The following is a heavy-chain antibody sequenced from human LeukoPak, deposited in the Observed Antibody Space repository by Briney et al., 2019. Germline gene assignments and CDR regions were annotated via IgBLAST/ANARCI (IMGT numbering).Heavy chain of an antibody. CDR3: ARVPPYYDFWSGYDY. Sequence: ASVKVSCKASGYTFTSYYMHWVRQAPGQGLEWMGIINPSGGSTSYAQRFQGRVTMTRDTTTSTVYMELSSLRSEDTAVYYCARVPPYYDFWSGYDYWGQGTLVTVSS. V-gene: IGHV1-46*01. D-gene: IGHD3-3*01. CDR2: INPSGGST. CDR1: GYTFTSYY. J-gene: IGHJ4*02.